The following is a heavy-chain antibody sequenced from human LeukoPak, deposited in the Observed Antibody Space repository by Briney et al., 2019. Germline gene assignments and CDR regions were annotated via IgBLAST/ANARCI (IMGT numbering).Heavy chain of an antibody. Sequence: PGGSLRLSCAASGFTFSSYWMHWVRQAPGKGLVWVSRINSDGSSTDYADSVKGRFTISRDNSKNTLYLQMNSLRAEDTAVYYCARDLGYSSGPNYWGQGTRVTVSS. J-gene: IGHJ4*02. V-gene: IGHV3-74*01. CDR1: GFTFSSYW. CDR3: ARDLGYSSGPNY. D-gene: IGHD6-19*01. CDR2: INSDGSST.